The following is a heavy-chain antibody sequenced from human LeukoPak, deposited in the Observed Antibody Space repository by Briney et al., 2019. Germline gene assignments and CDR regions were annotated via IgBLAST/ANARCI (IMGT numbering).Heavy chain of an antibody. J-gene: IGHJ4*02. CDR1: GGSFSGHY. D-gene: IGHD6-13*01. CDR3: ARGIAATAGTFDY. CDR2: INDSGYT. Sequence: SETLSLTCGVYGGSFSGHYWSWIRQPPGKGLEWIGEINDSGYTNYNPSLKSRVTISVDTSKHQFSLKLSSVTAADTAVYYCARGIAATAGTFDYWGQGTLVTVSS. V-gene: IGHV4-34*01.